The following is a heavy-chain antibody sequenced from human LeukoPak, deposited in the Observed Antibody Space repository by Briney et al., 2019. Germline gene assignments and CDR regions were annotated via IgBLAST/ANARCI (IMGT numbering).Heavy chain of an antibody. Sequence: GSLRLSCAASGFTFSSYAMSWVRQAPGKGLEWVSAISGSGGSTYYADSVKGRFTISRDNSKNTLYLQMNSLRAEDTAVYYCAKAGAVVVVAAKYFDYWGQGTLVTVFS. D-gene: IGHD2-15*01. CDR1: GFTFSSYA. J-gene: IGHJ4*02. CDR3: AKAGAVVVVAAKYFDY. V-gene: IGHV3-23*01. CDR2: ISGSGGST.